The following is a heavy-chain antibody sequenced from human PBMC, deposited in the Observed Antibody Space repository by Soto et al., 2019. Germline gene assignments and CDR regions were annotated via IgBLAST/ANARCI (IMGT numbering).Heavy chain of an antibody. Sequence: GGSLRLCYAASGFTFSSYAMHWVRQAPGKGLEWVAVISYDGSNKYYADSVKGRFTISRDNSKNTLYLQMNSLRAEDTAVYYCARVATGYSSSWFSAPRGMDVWGQGTTVTVSS. CDR2: ISYDGSNK. CDR1: GFTFSSYA. CDR3: ARVATGYSSSWFSAPRGMDV. V-gene: IGHV3-30-3*01. J-gene: IGHJ6*02. D-gene: IGHD6-13*01.